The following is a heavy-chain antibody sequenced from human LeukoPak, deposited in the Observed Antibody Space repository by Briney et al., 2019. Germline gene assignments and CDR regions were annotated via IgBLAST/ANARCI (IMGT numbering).Heavy chain of an antibody. Sequence: GGSLRLSCAASGFTFSSYGMHWVRQAPGKGLEWVAVISYDGSNKYYADSVKGRFTISRDNSKNTLYLQMNSLRAEDTAVYYCAKELRGYSYGQRWADYWGQGTLSPSPQ. CDR3: AKELRGYSYGQRWADY. D-gene: IGHD5-18*01. CDR2: ISYDGSNK. V-gene: IGHV3-30*18. CDR1: GFTFSSYG. J-gene: IGHJ4*02.